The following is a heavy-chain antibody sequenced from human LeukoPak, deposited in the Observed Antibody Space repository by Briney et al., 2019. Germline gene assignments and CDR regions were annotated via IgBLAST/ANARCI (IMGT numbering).Heavy chain of an antibody. J-gene: IGHJ4*02. CDR3: ARGDRGFDY. CDR1: GFTFSASW. Sequence: PGGSLRLSCAASGFTFSASWMTWVRQAPGKGLEWVTNINQDGSEKYYVDSVKVRFTISRDNARNALYLQMNSLRTEDTAVYYCARGDRGFDYWGQGTLVTVSS. V-gene: IGHV3-7*01. CDR2: INQDGSEK.